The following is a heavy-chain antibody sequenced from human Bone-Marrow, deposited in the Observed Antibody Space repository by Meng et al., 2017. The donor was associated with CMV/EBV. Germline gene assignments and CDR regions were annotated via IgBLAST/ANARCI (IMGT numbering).Heavy chain of an antibody. CDR3: ARGPSRITTFVYYYGMDV. D-gene: IGHD3-3*01. CDR2: INHSGRT. V-gene: IGHV4-34*01. J-gene: IGHJ6*02. Sequence: ESLKISCAVYGGSFSGYYWSWIRQPPGKGLEWIGEINHSGRTNYNPSLKSRVTISVDTSKNQFSLKLSSVTAADTAVYYCARGPSRITTFVYYYGMDVWGQGTTVTVSS. CDR1: GGSFSGYY.